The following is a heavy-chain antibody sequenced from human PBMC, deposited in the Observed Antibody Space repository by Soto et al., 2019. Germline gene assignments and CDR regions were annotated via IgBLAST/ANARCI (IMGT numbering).Heavy chain of an antibody. V-gene: IGHV3-30*18. CDR3: AKGGTRWGLLHDY. Sequence: PGGSLRLSCEASGFTFSNYGTHWVRQAPGEGLEWVAHISYDGSNEHYTDSVKGRFTISRDNSKNMVFLHMNSLRPEDTAVYHCAKGGTRWGLLHDYWGQGTPVNVSS. CDR2: ISYDGSNE. CDR1: GFTFSNYG. J-gene: IGHJ4*02. D-gene: IGHD2-21*01.